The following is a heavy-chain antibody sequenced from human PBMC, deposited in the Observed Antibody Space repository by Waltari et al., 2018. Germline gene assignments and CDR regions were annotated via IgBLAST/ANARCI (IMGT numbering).Heavy chain of an antibody. J-gene: IGHJ3*02. V-gene: IGHV3-48*01. Sequence: EVHLVESGGDLVQPGGSLRLSCAASGFTFSTYSMNWVRQTPGQGVEWIVYVSYDDRTIDYADSLRGRFTISRDNAKNSLYLQMNSLRSEDTAVYYCAREYGSADNAFDIWGQGTMVTVSS. CDR2: VSYDDRTI. CDR3: AREYGSADNAFDI. CDR1: GFTFSTYS. D-gene: IGHD3-10*01.